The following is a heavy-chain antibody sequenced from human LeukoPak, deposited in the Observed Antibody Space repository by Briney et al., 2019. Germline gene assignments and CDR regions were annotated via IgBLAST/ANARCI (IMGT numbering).Heavy chain of an antibody. D-gene: IGHD3-22*01. Sequence: PSQTLSLTCTVSGGSISSGGYYWSWIRQHPGKGLEWIGYIYYSGSTYYNPSLKSRVTISVDTSKNQFSLKLSSVTAADTAVYYCASYNDSSGQGAFDIWGQGTMVTVSS. J-gene: IGHJ3*02. CDR1: GGSISSGGYY. V-gene: IGHV4-31*03. CDR3: ASYNDSSGQGAFDI. CDR2: IYYSGST.